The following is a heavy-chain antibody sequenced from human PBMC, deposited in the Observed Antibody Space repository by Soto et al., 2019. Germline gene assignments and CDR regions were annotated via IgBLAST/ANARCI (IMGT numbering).Heavy chain of an antibody. V-gene: IGHV1-18*01. D-gene: IGHD2-8*01. CDR2: ISGYNGDT. J-gene: IGHJ6*02. CDR1: GGTFSSYT. CDR3: AKNGQPPYYYYGLDV. Sequence: ASVKVSCKASGGTFSSYTISWVRQAPGQRLEWMGWISGYNGDTNYAQKFQGRVSMTIDTSTTTAYMELRSLTSDDTAVYYCAKNGQPPYYYYGLDVWGQGTKVTVSS.